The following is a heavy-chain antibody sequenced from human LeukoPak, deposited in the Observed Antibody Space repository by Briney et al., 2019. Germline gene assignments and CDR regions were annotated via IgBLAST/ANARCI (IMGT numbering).Heavy chain of an antibody. CDR3: ARESGDGVGYYGSGSMDV. Sequence: GGSLRLSCAASGFTFSSYEMNWVRQAPGKGLEWVSYISSSGSTIYYADSVKGRFTISRDNAKNSLYLQMNSLRAEDTAVYYCARESGDGVGYYGSGSMDVWGKGTTVTISS. J-gene: IGHJ6*03. CDR1: GFTFSSYE. V-gene: IGHV3-48*03. D-gene: IGHD3-10*01. CDR2: ISSSGSTI.